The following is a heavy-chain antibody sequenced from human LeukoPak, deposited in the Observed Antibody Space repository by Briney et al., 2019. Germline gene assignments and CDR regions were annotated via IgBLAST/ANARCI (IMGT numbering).Heavy chain of an antibody. CDR1: GYTFTSYY. J-gene: IGHJ4*02. V-gene: IGHV1-46*01. D-gene: IGHD6-13*01. CDR2: IIPSGGST. CDR3: ARDLDGSSGCDY. Sequence: ASVKVYCKASGYTFTSYYMHWVRQAPGQGLEWMGIIIPSGGSTTYAQKFQGRVIMTRDTSISTAYIELSRLRSDDTAVYYCARDLDGSSGCDYWGQGTLVTVSS.